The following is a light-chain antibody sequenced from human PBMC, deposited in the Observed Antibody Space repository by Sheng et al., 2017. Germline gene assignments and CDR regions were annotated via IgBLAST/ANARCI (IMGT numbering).Light chain of an antibody. V-gene: IGKV1-12*01. CDR2: AAS. Sequence: DIQMTQSPSFVSATVGDRVTITCRASQGITSWLAWYQQQPGKAPRLLIYAASSLQSGVPSRFSGSGSGTDFTLSISNLQPEDFATYYCQQYYSYPLTFGGGTKVEFK. CDR1: QGITSW. J-gene: IGKJ4*01. CDR3: QQYYSYPLT.